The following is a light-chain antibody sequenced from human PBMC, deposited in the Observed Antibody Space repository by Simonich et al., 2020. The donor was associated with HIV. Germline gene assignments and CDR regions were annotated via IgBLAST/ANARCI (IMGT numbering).Light chain of an antibody. CDR2: KAS. CDR1: PGMSSW. CDR3: QQYKSYPFT. Sequence: DIQLTQSPSTLSASVGDRVTINCRASPGMSSWLAWYRQKPGKAPKLLIYKASSLESGVPSRFSGSGSGTEFTLTISSLQPDYFTTYYCQQYKSYPFTFGPGTKVDIK. V-gene: IGKV1-5*03. J-gene: IGKJ3*01.